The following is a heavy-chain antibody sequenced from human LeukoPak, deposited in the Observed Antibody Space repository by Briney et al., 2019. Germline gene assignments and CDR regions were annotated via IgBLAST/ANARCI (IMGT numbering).Heavy chain of an antibody. CDR3: VRDLGFGELLREGEDY. CDR1: GYTFTGYY. Sequence: ASVTVSCKASGYTFTGYYMHWVRQAPGQGLEWMGWINPKSGGTIYAQKFQGRVTMTRDTSISTAYMELSGLRSDDTAVYYCVRDLGFGELLREGEDYWGQGTLVTVSS. J-gene: IGHJ4*02. CDR2: INPKSGGT. D-gene: IGHD3-10*01. V-gene: IGHV1-2*02.